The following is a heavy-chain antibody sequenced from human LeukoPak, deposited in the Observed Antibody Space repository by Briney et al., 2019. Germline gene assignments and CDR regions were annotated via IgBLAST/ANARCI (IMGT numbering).Heavy chain of an antibody. CDR1: GFSFSAYW. J-gene: IGHJ4*02. CDR3: ARFGYVAAVDV. D-gene: IGHD2-15*01. V-gene: IGHV3-7*01. CDR2: INPAGSET. Sequence: GWSLRLSCAPSGFSFSAYWMTWVRQAPGTGLEWVANINPAGSETYYVDPVKGRFSISRDNAKNLVYLQMNSLRAEDTAVYHCARFGYVAAVDVWGQGTPVTVSS.